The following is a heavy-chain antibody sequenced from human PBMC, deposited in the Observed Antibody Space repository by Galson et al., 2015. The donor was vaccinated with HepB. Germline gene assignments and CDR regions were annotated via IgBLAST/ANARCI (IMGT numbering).Heavy chain of an antibody. Sequence: SLRLSCAASGFNFRSFGMHWVRQAPGKGLEWVAMISYNELNKNYADSVKGRFTISRDNSRNTLYLQMDSLRPDDTAVYYCAKGLEFDYWGQGTLVTVSS. V-gene: IGHV3-30*18. CDR1: GFNFRSFG. CDR3: AKGLEFDY. J-gene: IGHJ4*02. CDR2: ISYNELNK.